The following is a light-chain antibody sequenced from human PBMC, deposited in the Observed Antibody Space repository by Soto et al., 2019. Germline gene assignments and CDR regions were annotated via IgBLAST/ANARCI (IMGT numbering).Light chain of an antibody. CDR1: SSDVGGYNY. CDR2: DVT. J-gene: IGLJ2*01. V-gene: IGLV2-14*01. CDR3: SSYTSSSTVV. Sequence: QSALTQPASVSGSTGRSITISCTGASSDVGGYNYVSWYQQHPGKAPKLMIYDVTTRPSGVSNRFSGSKSGNTASLTISGLQAEDAADYYCSSYTSSSTVVFGGGTKLTVL.